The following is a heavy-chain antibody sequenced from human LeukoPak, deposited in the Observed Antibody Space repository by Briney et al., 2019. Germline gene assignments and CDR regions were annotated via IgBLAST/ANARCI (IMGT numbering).Heavy chain of an antibody. CDR1: GFTVSSNY. V-gene: IGHV3-66*01. J-gene: IGHJ6*02. Sequence: GGSLRLSCAASGFTVSSNYMSWVRQAPGKGLEWVSVIYSGGSTYYADSVKGRFTISRDNSKNTLYLQMNSLRAEDTAVYYCARDQLGGCSGGSCYSYYYYGMDVWGQGTTVTVSS. D-gene: IGHD2-15*01. CDR3: ARDQLGGCSGGSCYSYYYYGMDV. CDR2: IYSGGST.